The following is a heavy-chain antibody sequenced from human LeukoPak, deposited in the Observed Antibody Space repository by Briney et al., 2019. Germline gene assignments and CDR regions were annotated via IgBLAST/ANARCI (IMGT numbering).Heavy chain of an antibody. J-gene: IGHJ3*02. CDR1: GFTVSSNY. D-gene: IGHD6-13*01. Sequence: GGSLRLSCAASGFTVSSNYMSWVRQAPGKGLEWVSVIYSGGSTYYADSVKGRFTISRGNSKNTLYLQMNSLRAEDTAVYYCARGAAAGRGAFDIWGQGTKVTVSS. CDR2: IYSGGST. V-gene: IGHV3-66*01. CDR3: ARGAAAGRGAFDI.